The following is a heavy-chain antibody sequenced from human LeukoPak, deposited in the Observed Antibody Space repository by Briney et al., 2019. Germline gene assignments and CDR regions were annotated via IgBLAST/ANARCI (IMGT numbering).Heavy chain of an antibody. J-gene: IGHJ6*03. CDR2: IYYSGST. D-gene: IGHD1-26*01. Sequence: KPSETLSLTCSVSGGSINNYYWTWIRQPPGKGLEWIGYIYYSGSTNYNPSLKNRVTISVDTSNNQFSLKLTSLTAADTAVYYCAREKWGGHYMEVWGKGTPVTVSS. CDR3: AREKWGGHYMEV. CDR1: GGSINNYY. V-gene: IGHV4-59*01.